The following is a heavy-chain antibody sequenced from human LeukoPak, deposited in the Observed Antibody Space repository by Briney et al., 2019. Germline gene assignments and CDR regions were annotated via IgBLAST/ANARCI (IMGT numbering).Heavy chain of an antibody. D-gene: IGHD3-22*01. CDR3: AKDGLRERYYYDSSGYYYDYYYYGMDV. Sequence: PGRSLRLSCAASGFTFSSYAMSWFRQAPGKGLEWVSAISGSGGSTYYADSVKGRFTISRDNSKNTLYLQMNSLRAEDTAVYYCAKDGLRERYYYDSSGYYYDYYYYGMDVWGQGTTVTVSS. J-gene: IGHJ6*02. CDR2: ISGSGGST. CDR1: GFTFSSYA. V-gene: IGHV3-23*01.